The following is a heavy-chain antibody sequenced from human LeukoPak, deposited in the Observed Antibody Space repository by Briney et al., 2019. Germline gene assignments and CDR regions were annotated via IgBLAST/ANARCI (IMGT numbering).Heavy chain of an antibody. D-gene: IGHD5-24*01. CDR2: IFYSGST. V-gene: IGHV4-59*08. J-gene: IGHJ4*02. CDR3: ARGEMATIFL. CDR1: GGSVSSYY. Sequence: SETLSLTCTISGGSVSSYYWTWIRQPPGKGLEWIGYIFYSGSTNYNPFLESRVTMSSDTSKNQFSLKLSSVTAADTAVYFCARGEMATIFLWGQGTLVTVSS.